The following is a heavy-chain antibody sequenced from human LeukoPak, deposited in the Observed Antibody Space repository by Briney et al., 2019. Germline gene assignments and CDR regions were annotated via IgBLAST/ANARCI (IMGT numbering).Heavy chain of an antibody. CDR3: AREPTYSSSLDY. J-gene: IGHJ4*02. Sequence: GGSLRLSCAASGFTVSSNYMSWVHQAPGKGLEYISVTYSSGTTYYADSVRDRFTISRDNSRNTLYLQMNSLRPEDTAVYYCAREPTYSSSLDYWGQGTLVTVSS. D-gene: IGHD6-6*01. CDR1: GFTVSSNY. V-gene: IGHV3-53*01. CDR2: TYSSGTT.